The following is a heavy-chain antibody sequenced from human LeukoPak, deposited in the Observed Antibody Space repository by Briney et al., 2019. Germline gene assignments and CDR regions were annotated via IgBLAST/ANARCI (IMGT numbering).Heavy chain of an antibody. D-gene: IGHD6-13*01. CDR2: IKQDGSEK. J-gene: IGHJ4*02. V-gene: IGHV3-7*02. CDR1: GFTFSSYW. CDR3: ARRGSSWYAAVY. Sequence: GESLKISCAASGFTFSSYWMTWVRQAPGKGLEWVANIKQDGSEKYYVDSVKGRLTISRDNAKNSLYLQMNSLRAEDTAVYYCARRGSSWYAAVYWGQGTLVTVSS.